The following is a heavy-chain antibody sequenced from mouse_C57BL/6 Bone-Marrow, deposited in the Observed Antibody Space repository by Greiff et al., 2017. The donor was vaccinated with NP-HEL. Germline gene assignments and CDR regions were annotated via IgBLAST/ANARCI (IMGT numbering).Heavy chain of an antibody. CDR1: GYTFTSYW. V-gene: IGHV1-50*01. CDR3: ARDRRYFDV. CDR2: IDPSDSYT. J-gene: IGHJ1*03. Sequence: VQLQQSGAELVKPGASVKLSCKASGYTFTSYWMQWVKQRPGQGLEWIGEIDPSDSYTNYNQKFTGKATLTVDTSSSTAYMQLSSLTSEDSAVYYCARDRRYFDVWGTGTTVTVSS.